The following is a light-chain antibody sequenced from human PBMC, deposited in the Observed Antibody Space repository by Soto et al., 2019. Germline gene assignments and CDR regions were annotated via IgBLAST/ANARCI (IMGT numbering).Light chain of an antibody. CDR3: QHYRNSPCT. CDR1: QSVSSSY. V-gene: IGKV3-20*01. J-gene: IGKJ1*01. Sequence: EIVLTQSPGTLSLSPGERVTLSCRASQSVSSSYLAWYQQKPGQAPRLLIYGASSMPTGIPDRFSGSGSGTDFTLTISRLQPEDFAVYYCQHYRNSPCTFGQGTKVEIK. CDR2: GAS.